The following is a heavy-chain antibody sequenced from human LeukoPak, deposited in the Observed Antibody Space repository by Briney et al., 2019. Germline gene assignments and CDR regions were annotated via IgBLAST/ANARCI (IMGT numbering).Heavy chain of an antibody. V-gene: IGHV3-30*18. J-gene: IGHJ6*02. CDR2: ISYDGSNK. Sequence: GGSLRLSCAASGFTFSSYGMHWVRQAPGKGLEWVAVISYDGSNKYYADSVKGRLTISRDNSKNTLYLQMNSLRAEDTAVYYCVKDESVYYYYYGMDVWGQGTTVTVSS. CDR3: VKDESVYYYYYGMDV. CDR1: GFTFSSYG.